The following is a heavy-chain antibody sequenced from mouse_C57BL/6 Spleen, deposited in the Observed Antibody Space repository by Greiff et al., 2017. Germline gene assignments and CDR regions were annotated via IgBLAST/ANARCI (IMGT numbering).Heavy chain of an antibody. V-gene: IGHV1-18*01. J-gene: IGHJ1*03. D-gene: IGHD4-1*01. CDR3: ASLSNWDVWYFDV. CDR1: GYTFTDYN. CDR2: INPNNGGT. Sequence: VQLQQSGPELVKPGASVKIPCKASGYTFTDYNMDWVKQSHGKSLEWIGDINPNNGGTIYNQKFKGKATLTVDKSSSTAYMELRSLTSEDTAVYYCASLSNWDVWYFDVWGTGTTVTVSS.